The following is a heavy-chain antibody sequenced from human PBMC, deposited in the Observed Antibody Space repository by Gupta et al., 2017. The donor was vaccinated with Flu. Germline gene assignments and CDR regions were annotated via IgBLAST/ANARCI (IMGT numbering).Heavy chain of an antibody. Sequence: ISWVRQAPGQGLEWMGEITPSSGTTNYSQKFQDSVTITADESTGTAYMDLSSLRSDDTAVYYCARDKRDGHNLFYWGQGTLVTVSS. CDR2: ITPSSGTT. D-gene: IGHD3-10*01. J-gene: IGHJ4*02. V-gene: IGHV1-69*01. CDR3: ARDKRDGHNLFY.